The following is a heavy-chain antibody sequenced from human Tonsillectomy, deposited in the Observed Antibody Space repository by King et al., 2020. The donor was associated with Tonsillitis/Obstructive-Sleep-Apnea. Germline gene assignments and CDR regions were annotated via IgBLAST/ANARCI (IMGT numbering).Heavy chain of an antibody. J-gene: IGHJ4*02. CDR3: AKLAVDFWSGYYLTDY. CDR1: GFTFSSYA. V-gene: IGHV3-23*04. CDR2: ISGSGGST. Sequence: VQLVESGGGLVQPGGSLRLSCGASGFTFSSYAMTWVRQAPGKGLEWVSAISGSGGSTYYADSVKGRFTISRDNSKNTLYLQMNSLRAEDTAVYYCAKLAVDFWSGYYLTDYWGQGTLVTVSS. D-gene: IGHD3-3*01.